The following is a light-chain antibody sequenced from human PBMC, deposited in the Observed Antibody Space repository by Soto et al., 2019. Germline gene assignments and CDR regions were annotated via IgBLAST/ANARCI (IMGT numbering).Light chain of an antibody. V-gene: IGKV1-39*01. Sequence: DIKMTQSPSSLSASVGDRVTITCRASQYISNYLNWYQQKSGTAPKLLIHTASTLQGVVPSRVSGRGSGPDFTLTISSVQPADFAIYFCQPTYSTPPTFGQGTTLEIK. CDR3: QPTYSTPPT. CDR1: QYISNY. J-gene: IGKJ2*01. CDR2: TAS.